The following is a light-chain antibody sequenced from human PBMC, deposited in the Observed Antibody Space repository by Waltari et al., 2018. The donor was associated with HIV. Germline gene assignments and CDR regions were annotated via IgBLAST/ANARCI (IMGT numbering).Light chain of an antibody. CDR2: GAS. Sequence: EVVMTQSPASLSLSPGERATLSCRASQSVSSYLAWYQQKTGQAPRLLIYGASTRATGVPARFSGSGSVTEFTLTISNLQSDDLALHYCQQYNIWSRGTFGGGTKVEIK. CDR3: QQYNIWSRGT. J-gene: IGKJ4*01. V-gene: IGKV3-15*01. CDR1: QSVSSY.